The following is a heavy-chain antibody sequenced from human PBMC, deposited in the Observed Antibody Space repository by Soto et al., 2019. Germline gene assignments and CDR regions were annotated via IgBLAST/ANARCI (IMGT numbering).Heavy chain of an antibody. D-gene: IGHD4-17*01. V-gene: IGHV4-31*02. Sequence: TLSLTCTVSGGSISSGGYYWSWIRQHPGKGLEWIGYIYYSGSTYYNPSLKSRVTISVDTSKNQFSLKLSSVTAADTAVYYCARGLYGGQLFDYWGQGTLVTVSS. CDR1: GGSISSGGYY. J-gene: IGHJ4*02. CDR2: IYYSGST. CDR3: ARGLYGGQLFDY.